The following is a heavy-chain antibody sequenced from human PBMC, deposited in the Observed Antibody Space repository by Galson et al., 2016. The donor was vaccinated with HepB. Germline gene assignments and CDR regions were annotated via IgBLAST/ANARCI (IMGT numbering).Heavy chain of an antibody. CDR2: IHTGGST. CDR3: ALGTGIGWYGDG. J-gene: IGHJ4*02. CDR1: GFTVSSNY. V-gene: IGHV3-53*01. Sequence: SLRLSCAASGFTVSSNYMSCVRQAPGKGLEWVSVIHTGGSTYYADSVKGRFTISRDNSKNTLYLQMNSLRAEDTAVYYCALGTGIGWYGDGWGQGTLVTVSS. D-gene: IGHD6-19*01.